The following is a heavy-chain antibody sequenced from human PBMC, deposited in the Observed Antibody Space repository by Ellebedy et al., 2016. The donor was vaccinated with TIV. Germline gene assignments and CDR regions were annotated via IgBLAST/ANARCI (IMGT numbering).Heavy chain of an antibody. CDR3: ARDASNRGDLDY. V-gene: IGHV3-21*01. D-gene: IGHD3-16*01. Sequence: PGGSLRLSCAASGLTFSSYTMHWVRQAPGKGLEWVSSISSSSTYIYYADSVRCRFTISRDNAKNSMYLQLSSLKAEDTAVYYCARDASNRGDLDYWGQGTPVTVSS. J-gene: IGHJ4*02. CDR1: GLTFSSYT. CDR2: ISSSSTYI.